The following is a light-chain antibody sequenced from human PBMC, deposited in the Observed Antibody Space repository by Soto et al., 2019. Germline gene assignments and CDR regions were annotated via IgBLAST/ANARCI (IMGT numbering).Light chain of an antibody. CDR1: TSDVGSFAY. V-gene: IGLV2-14*03. CDR3: SSYTSSSTVV. CDR2: DVS. J-gene: IGLJ3*02. Sequence: QSALTQPASVSGSPGQSITISCTGATSDVGSFAYVSWYQQHPGKAPKLMIYDVSDRPSGVSNRFSGSKSGNTASLTVSGLQAEDEADYYCSSYTSSSTVVFGGGTKLTDL.